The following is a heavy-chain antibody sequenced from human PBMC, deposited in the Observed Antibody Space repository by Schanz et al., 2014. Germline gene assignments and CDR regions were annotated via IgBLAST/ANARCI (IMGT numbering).Heavy chain of an antibody. V-gene: IGHV3-48*01. J-gene: IGHJ4*02. D-gene: IGHD2-15*01. CDR3: ARDRGYCSGGSCLTFDY. CDR1: GFTFSNYA. Sequence: VQMVESGGGVVQPGRSLRLSCAASGFTFSNYAMNWVRQAPGKGLEWVSYISSSGTTIYYADSVKGRFTISRDNAKNSLFLQMNSLRVEDTAVYYCARDRGYCSGGSCLTFDYWGQGTLVTVSS. CDR2: ISSSGTTI.